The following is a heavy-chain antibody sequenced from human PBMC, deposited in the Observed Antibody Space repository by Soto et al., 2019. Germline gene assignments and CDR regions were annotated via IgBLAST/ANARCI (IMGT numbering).Heavy chain of an antibody. Sequence: GGSLRLSCAASGFTFGSHGMHWVRQAPGKGLEWVAIIWYDGSKKYYADSVKGRFTISRDNSKNTLYLQMNSLRADDTAVYYCATTNSGFWYYFGMDVWGQGTTVTVSS. CDR3: ATTNSGFWYYFGMDV. J-gene: IGHJ6*02. CDR2: IWYDGSKK. V-gene: IGHV3-33*01. CDR1: GFTFGSHG. D-gene: IGHD3-3*01.